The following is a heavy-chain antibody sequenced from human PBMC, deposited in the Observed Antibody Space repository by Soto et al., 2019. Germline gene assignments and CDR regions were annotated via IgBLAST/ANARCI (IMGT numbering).Heavy chain of an antibody. CDR1: GFSFSDYS. CDR2: IIGSGAIT. J-gene: IGHJ4*02. CDR3: AKDARDTGGNSGIDY. D-gene: IGHD2-21*02. Sequence: GGSLRLSCTASGFSFSDYSFNWVRQAPGKGLEWVSSIIGSGAITYYADSVKGRFTISRDNSKSTLYLQMNSLRVEDTALYYCAKDARDTGGNSGIDYWGQGTLVTVSS. V-gene: IGHV3-23*01.